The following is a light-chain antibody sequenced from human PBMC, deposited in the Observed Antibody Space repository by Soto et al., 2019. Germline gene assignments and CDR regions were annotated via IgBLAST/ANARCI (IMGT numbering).Light chain of an antibody. Sequence: QSALTQPASVSGSPGQSITISCTGTSSDVGGYNYDSWYQQHPGKAPKLMIYDVSNRPSGVSNRFSGSKSGNTASLTISGLQAEDEADYYCSSYTSSSTFNYVFGTGNKLTVL. V-gene: IGLV2-14*01. CDR3: SSYTSSSTFNYV. CDR2: DVS. CDR1: SSDVGGYNY. J-gene: IGLJ1*01.